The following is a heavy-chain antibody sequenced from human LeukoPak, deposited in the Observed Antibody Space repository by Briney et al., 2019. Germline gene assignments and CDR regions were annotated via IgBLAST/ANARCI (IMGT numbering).Heavy chain of an antibody. CDR3: AREGRGGDIVDY. Sequence: PSETLSLTCTVSGGSIISGRYYWSWIRQPAGKGLEWIGRISTSGNTNYNPSLKSRVTISVDTSKNQFSLKLSSVTAADTAVYYCAREGRGGDIVDYWGQGTLVTVSS. CDR1: GGSIISGRYY. CDR2: ISTSGNT. D-gene: IGHD5-12*01. V-gene: IGHV4-61*02. J-gene: IGHJ4*02.